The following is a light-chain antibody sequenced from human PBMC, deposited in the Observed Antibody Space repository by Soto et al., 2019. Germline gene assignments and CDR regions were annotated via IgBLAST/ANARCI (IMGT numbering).Light chain of an antibody. J-gene: IGLJ2*01. CDR3: ETWDSSLISGV. CDR2: DDN. V-gene: IGLV1-51*01. Sequence: QSVLTQPPSVSAAPRQKVTISCSGSSSNIGNNFVSWYQHLPGTATKLLIYDDNKRPSGIPDRFSGTKSGTSATLDITGLQTGEEAHYYCETWDSSLISGVFGGGTKLTVL. CDR1: SSNIGNNF.